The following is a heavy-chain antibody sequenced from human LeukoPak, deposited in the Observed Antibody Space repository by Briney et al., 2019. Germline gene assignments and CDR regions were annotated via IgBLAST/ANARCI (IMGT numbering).Heavy chain of an antibody. V-gene: IGHV4-59*01. CDR2: IYYSGST. Sequence: SETPSLTCTVSGGSISSYYWSWIRQPPGKGLEWIGYIYYSGSTNYNPSLKSRVTISVDTSKNQFSLMLSSVTAADTAVYYCARCFVSYGVLDWGQGTLVTVSS. CDR3: ARCFVSYGVLD. J-gene: IGHJ4*02. D-gene: IGHD4-17*01. CDR1: GGSISSYY.